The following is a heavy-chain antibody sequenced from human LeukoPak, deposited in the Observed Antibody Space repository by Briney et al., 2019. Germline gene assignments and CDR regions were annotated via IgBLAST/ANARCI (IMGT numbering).Heavy chain of an antibody. D-gene: IGHD3-10*01. V-gene: IGHV3-74*01. J-gene: IGHJ4*02. CDR3: AKGYGSGSYSDSYYFDY. CDR1: GFTLSTYW. CDR2: INGGSTNV. Sequence: GGSLRLSCAASGFTLSTYWMHWVRQAPGKGLVWVSRINGGSTNVRYADFVKGRFTISRDNSKNSLYLQMNSLRTEDTALYYCAKGYGSGSYSDSYYFDYWGQGTLVTVSS.